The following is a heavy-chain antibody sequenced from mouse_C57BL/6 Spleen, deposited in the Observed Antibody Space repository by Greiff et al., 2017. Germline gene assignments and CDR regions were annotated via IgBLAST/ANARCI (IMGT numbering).Heavy chain of an antibody. J-gene: IGHJ4*01. V-gene: IGHV1-64*01. CDR2: IHPNSGST. CDR3: ARDRSSYAMDY. Sequence: QVQLQQPGAELVKPGASVKLSCKASGYTFTSYWMHWVKQRPGQGLEWIGMIHPNSGSTNYNEKFKSKATLTVDKSSSTAYMQLSSLTSEDSAVYYCARDRSSYAMDYWGQGTSVTVSS. D-gene: IGHD1-1*01. CDR1: GYTFTSYW.